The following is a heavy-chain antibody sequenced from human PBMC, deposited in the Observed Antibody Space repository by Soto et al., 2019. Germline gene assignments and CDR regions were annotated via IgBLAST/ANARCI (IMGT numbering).Heavy chain of an antibody. V-gene: IGHV4-59*01. CDR2: IYYSGST. CDR1: GGSISSYY. CDR3: ARVAGLSVVIPPLYWYFDL. Sequence: PSETLSLTCTVSGGSISSYYWSWIRQPPGKGLEWIGYIYYSGSTNYNPSLKSRVTISVDTSKNQFSLKLSSVTAADTAVYYCARVAGLSVVIPPLYWYFDLWGRGTLVPSPQ. J-gene: IGHJ2*01. D-gene: IGHD3-22*01.